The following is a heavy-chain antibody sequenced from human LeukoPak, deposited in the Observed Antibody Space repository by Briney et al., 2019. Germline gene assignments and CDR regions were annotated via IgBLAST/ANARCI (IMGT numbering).Heavy chain of an antibody. CDR3: AKAPVTTCRGAYCYPFDY. J-gene: IGHJ4*02. D-gene: IGHD2-21*01. V-gene: IGHV3-21*01. CDR1: GFTFSSYS. Sequence: GGSLRLSCAASGFTFSSYSMNWVRQAPGKGLEWVSSISPSSDYTFYADSVKGRFTISRDNAKNSLYLQMNSLRAEDTAVYYCAKAPVTTCRGAYCYPFDYWGQGNLVTVSS. CDR2: ISPSSDYT.